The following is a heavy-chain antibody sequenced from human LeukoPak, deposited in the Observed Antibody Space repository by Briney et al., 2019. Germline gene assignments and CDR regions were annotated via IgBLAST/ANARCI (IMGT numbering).Heavy chain of an antibody. D-gene: IGHD3-16*02. CDR1: GFTFSNSG. J-gene: IGHJ4*02. Sequence: GGSLRLSCAASGFTFSNSGMHWVRQAPGKGLEWVAFIRDDGRNKYYADSVRGRFTISRDNSKNTLYLQMNSLRVEDTAVYYCAKDPPYDYVWGSYRPYYFDYWGQGTLVTVSS. CDR2: IRDDGRNK. CDR3: AKDPPYDYVWGSYRPYYFDY. V-gene: IGHV3-30*02.